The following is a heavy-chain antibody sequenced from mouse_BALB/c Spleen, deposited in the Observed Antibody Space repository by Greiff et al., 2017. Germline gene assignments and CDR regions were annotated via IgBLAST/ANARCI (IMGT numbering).Heavy chain of an antibody. CDR1: GFSLTDYG. J-gene: IGHJ3*01. CDR2: IWGGGST. Sequence: VQRVESGPGLVAPSQSLSITCTVSGFSLTDYGVSWIRQPPGKGLEWLGVIWGGGSTYYNSALKSRLSISKDNSKSQVFLKMNSLQTDDTAMYYCAKHESHYYGSSPFAYWGQGTLVTVSA. CDR3: AKHESHYYGSSPFAY. D-gene: IGHD1-1*01. V-gene: IGHV2-6-5*01.